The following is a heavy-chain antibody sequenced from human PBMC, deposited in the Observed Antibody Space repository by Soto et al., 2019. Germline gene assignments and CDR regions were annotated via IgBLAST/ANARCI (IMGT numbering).Heavy chain of an antibody. Sequence: QVQLVESGGGVVQPGRSLRLSCAAAGFTFSSYGIHWVRQAPGKGLEWVAVISYDGSHKNYADSVKGRFTISRDNSKNTLYLQMNSLRPEDTAVYYCTEVNADYYVFESWGQGALVTVSS. CDR1: GFTFSSYG. CDR2: ISYDGSHK. V-gene: IGHV3-30*18. CDR3: TEVNADYYVFES. J-gene: IGHJ4*02. D-gene: IGHD3-22*01.